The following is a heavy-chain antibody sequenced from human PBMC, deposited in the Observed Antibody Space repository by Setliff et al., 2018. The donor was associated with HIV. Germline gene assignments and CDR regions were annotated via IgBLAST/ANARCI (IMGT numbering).Heavy chain of an antibody. CDR2: IYYSGST. J-gene: IGHJ4*02. CDR1: NASAGSSEFY. CDR3: VRRGGAYDLYFDF. D-gene: IGHD5-12*01. V-gene: IGHV4-39*01. Sequence: KPSETLSLTCTITNASAGSSEFYWGWIRQSPGKGLEWIGTIYYSGSTYLNPSLKSRVTISVDTSKNQLSLSVQSVTAADTAVYYCVRRGGAYDLYFDFWGQGTLVTVSS.